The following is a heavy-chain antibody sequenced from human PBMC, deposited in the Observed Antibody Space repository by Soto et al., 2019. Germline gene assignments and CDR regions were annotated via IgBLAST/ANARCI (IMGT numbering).Heavy chain of an antibody. V-gene: IGHV6-1*01. CDR2: TYYRSKWYN. Sequence: PSQTLSLTCAISGDSVSSNSAAWNWIRQSPSRGLEWLGRTYYRSKWYNDYAVSVKSRITINPDTSKNQFSLQLNSVTPEDTAVYYCARDPTYSSGWYVYYGMDVWGQGTTVTVSS. J-gene: IGHJ6*02. D-gene: IGHD6-19*01. CDR1: GDSVSSNSAA. CDR3: ARDPTYSSGWYVYYGMDV.